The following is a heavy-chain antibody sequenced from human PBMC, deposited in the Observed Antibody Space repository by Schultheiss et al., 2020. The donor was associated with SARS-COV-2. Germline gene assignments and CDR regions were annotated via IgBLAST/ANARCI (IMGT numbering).Heavy chain of an antibody. V-gene: IGHV1-69*05. CDR1: GGTFSSYA. Sequence: SVKVSCKASGGTFSSYAISWVRQAPGQGLEWMGGIIPIFGTANYAQKFQGRVTMTRNTSISTAYMELSSLRSEDTAVYYCARDDALYSNYRDYYYYYMDVWGKGTTVTVSS. D-gene: IGHD4-11*01. J-gene: IGHJ6*03. CDR2: IIPIFGTA. CDR3: ARDDALYSNYRDYYYYYMDV.